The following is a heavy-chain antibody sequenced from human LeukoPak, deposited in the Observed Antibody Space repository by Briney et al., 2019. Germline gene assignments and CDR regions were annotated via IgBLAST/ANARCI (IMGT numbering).Heavy chain of an antibody. CDR3: ARERREQLLPPYTRSVTYFDY. D-gene: IGHD2-2*01. V-gene: IGHV4-4*07. J-gene: IGHJ4*02. CDR1: GGSISSYY. CDR2: IYSSGGT. Sequence: SETLSLTCTVSGGSISSYYWSWIRQPAGKGLEWIGRIYSSGGTNYNPSLKSRVTMSVDTSKNQFSLKLSSVTAADTAVYYCARERREQLLPPYTRSVTYFDYWGQGTLVTVSS.